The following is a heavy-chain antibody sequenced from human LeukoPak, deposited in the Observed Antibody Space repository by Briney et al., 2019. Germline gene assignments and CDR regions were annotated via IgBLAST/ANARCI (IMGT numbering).Heavy chain of an antibody. CDR1: GFTFSSYW. J-gene: IGHJ3*02. D-gene: IGHD3-3*01. Sequence: GGSLRLSCAASGFTFSSYWMHWVRQAPGKGLVWVSRINSDGSSTSYADSVKGRFTISRDNAKNTLYLQMNSLIAEDTAVYYCARGPAYYDFWSRYYTVPGAFDIWGQGTMVTVSS. CDR2: INSDGSST. CDR3: ARGPAYYDFWSRYYTVPGAFDI. V-gene: IGHV3-74*01.